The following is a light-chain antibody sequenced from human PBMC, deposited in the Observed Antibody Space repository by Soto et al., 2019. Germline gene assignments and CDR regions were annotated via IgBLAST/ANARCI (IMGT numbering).Light chain of an antibody. Sequence: QSALTQPRSVSGSPGQSVTISCTGTSSDVGAYNYVSWYQQHPGKAPKLMIYDVSKWPSGVPDRFSGSKSGNTASLTISGLQAEDEADYYCCSYAGSDNVVFGGGTKLTVL. J-gene: IGLJ2*01. CDR3: CSYAGSDNVV. CDR1: SSDVGAYNY. CDR2: DVS. V-gene: IGLV2-11*01.